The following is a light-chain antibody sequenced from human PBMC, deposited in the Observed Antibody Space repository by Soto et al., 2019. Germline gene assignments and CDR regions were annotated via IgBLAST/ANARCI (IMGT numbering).Light chain of an antibody. J-gene: IGKJ2*01. CDR3: QQYNNWPPYT. CDR2: DAS. V-gene: IGKV3-15*01. Sequence: EIVMTQSPATLSVSPGERATLPCRASQGISSNLAWYQQKPGQAPRLLIYDASTRATGIPARFSVSGSGTEFTLTISSLQSEDFAVYYCQQYNNWPPYTFGQGTKLEIK. CDR1: QGISSN.